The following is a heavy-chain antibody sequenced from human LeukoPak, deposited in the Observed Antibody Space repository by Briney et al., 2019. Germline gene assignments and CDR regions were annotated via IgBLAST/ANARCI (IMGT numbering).Heavy chain of an antibody. CDR3: AKDHRTRGYSYGPVY. J-gene: IGHJ4*02. CDR1: GFTFSNYS. Sequence: GGSLRLSCAASGFTFSNYSMNWVRQAPGKGLVWGSLISSSSTYIYYADSVKGRFTISRDNAKNSLYLQMNSLRAEDTAVYYCAKDHRTRGYSYGPVYWGQGTLVTVSS. D-gene: IGHD5-18*01. CDR2: ISSSSTYI. V-gene: IGHV3-21*04.